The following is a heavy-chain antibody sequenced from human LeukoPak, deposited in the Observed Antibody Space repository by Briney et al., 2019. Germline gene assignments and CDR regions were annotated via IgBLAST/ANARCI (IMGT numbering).Heavy chain of an antibody. D-gene: IGHD5-24*01. CDR2: TYYRSKWYN. CDR3: ARGGQGDGYSADEAFDF. CDR1: GDSVSSNSTA. V-gene: IGHV6-1*01. J-gene: IGHJ3*01. Sequence: SQTLSLTCAISGDSVSSNSTACNWIRQSPCRGLEWLGRTYYRSKWYNDYAVSVKSRITINPDTSKNQFSLQLNSVTPEDTAVYYCARGGQGDGYSADEAFDFWGQGTMVTVSS.